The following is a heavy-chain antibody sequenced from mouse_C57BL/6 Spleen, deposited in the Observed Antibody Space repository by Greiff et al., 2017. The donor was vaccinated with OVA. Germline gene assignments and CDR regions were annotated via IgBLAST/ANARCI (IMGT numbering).Heavy chain of an antibody. CDR3: ARLITTVVADWYFDV. CDR2: ISSGGSYT. J-gene: IGHJ1*03. Sequence: EVKVVESGGDLVKPGGSLKLSCAASGFTFSSYGMSWVRQTPDKRLEWVATISSGGSYTYYPDSVKGRFTISRDNAKNTLYLQMSSLKSEDTAMYYCARLITTVVADWYFDVWGTGTTVTVSS. V-gene: IGHV5-6*01. CDR1: GFTFSSYG. D-gene: IGHD1-1*01.